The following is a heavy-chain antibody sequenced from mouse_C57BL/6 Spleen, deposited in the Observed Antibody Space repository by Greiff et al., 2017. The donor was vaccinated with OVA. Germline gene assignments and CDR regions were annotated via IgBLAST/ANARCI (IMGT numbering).Heavy chain of an antibody. CDR3: ARDYYGSSYVWAY. J-gene: IGHJ3*01. CDR1: GYSITSGYY. D-gene: IGHD1-1*01. CDR2: ISYDGSN. Sequence: EVHLVESGPGLVKPSQSLSLTCSVTGYSITSGYYWNWIRQFPGNKLEWMGYISYDGSNNYNPSLKNRISITRDTSKNQFFLKLNSVTTEDTATYYCARDYYGSSYVWAYWGQGTLVTVSA. V-gene: IGHV3-6*01.